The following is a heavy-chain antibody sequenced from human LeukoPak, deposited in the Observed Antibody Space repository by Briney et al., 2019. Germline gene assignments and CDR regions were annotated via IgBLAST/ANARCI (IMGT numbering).Heavy chain of an antibody. D-gene: IGHD2-21*02. CDR1: GFTFSTYA. CDR2: ISGSGIST. J-gene: IGHJ4*02. Sequence: GGSLRLSCAASGFTFSTYAMSWVRQAPGKGPEWVSAISGSGISTSFADAVKGRFTISRDNSKNTLSLQMNSLRAEDTAVYYCANAGGDSRPHDYWGTGTMVTVSS. CDR3: ANAGGDSRPHDY. V-gene: IGHV3-23*01.